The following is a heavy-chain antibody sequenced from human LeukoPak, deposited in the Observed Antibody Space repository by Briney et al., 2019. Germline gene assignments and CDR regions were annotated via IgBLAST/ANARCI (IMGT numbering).Heavy chain of an antibody. CDR2: ISGSGGST. CDR1: GFTFSSYA. V-gene: IGHV3-23*01. Sequence: GGSLRLSCAASGFTFSSYAMSWVRQAPGKGLEWVSAISGSGGSTYYADSVKGRFTISRDNSKNTLYLQMNSLRAEDTAVYYCARAYYGSGSYYFDYWGQGTLVTVSS. D-gene: IGHD3-10*01. CDR3: ARAYYGSGSYYFDY. J-gene: IGHJ4*02.